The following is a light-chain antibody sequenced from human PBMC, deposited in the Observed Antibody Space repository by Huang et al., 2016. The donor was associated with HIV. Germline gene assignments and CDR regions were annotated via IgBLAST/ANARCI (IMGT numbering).Light chain of an antibody. J-gene: IGKJ4*01. CDR3: QQYGSSSLS. CDR1: QSVNSNY. CDR2: DSS. V-gene: IGKV3D-20*01. Sequence: EIVLTQSPATLSLSPGERATLSCGASQSVNSNYLDWYQQKPGLAPRLVIYDSSSRAAGIPDRFSGSGSGTDFTLTISRLEAEDFAVYYCQQYGSSSLSFGGGTKVEIK.